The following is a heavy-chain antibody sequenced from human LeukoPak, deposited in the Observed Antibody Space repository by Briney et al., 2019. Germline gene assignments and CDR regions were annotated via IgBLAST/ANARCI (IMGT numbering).Heavy chain of an antibody. D-gene: IGHD6-19*01. V-gene: IGHV5-51*01. CDR1: GYSFTSYW. J-gene: IGHJ4*02. Sequence: GESLKISCKGSGYSFTSYWIGWVRQMPGKGLEWMGIIYPGDSDTRYSPSFQGQVTISADQSISTAYLQWSSLKASDTAMYYCARVIPIAVAATEYYFDYWGQGTLVTVSS. CDR3: ARVIPIAVAATEYYFDY. CDR2: IYPGDSDT.